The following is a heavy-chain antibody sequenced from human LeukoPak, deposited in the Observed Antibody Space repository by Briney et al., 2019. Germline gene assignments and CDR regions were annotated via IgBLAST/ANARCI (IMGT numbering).Heavy chain of an antibody. CDR2: IYYSGST. Sequence: SETLSLTCTVSGGSISSYYWSWIRQPPGKGLEWIGYIYYSGSTNYNPSLKSRVTVSVDTSQNQFSLKLNSVTAADTAVYYCARVTDPRYNWFDPWGQGTLVTVSS. J-gene: IGHJ5*02. D-gene: IGHD2-21*02. CDR1: GGSISSYY. V-gene: IGHV4-59*12. CDR3: ARVTDPRYNWFDP.